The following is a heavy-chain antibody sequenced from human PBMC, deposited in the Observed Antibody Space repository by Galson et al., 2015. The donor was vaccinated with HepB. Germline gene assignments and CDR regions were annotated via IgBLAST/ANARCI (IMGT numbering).Heavy chain of an antibody. J-gene: IGHJ6*02. D-gene: IGHD6-13*01. CDR1: GFTFSSYS. CDR2: ISSSSYI. V-gene: IGHV3-21*01. CDR3: ARDLGPSSSWYYYYYGMDV. Sequence: SLRLSCAASGFTFSSYSMNWVRQAPGKGLEWVSSISSSSYIYYADSVKGRFTISRDNAKNSLHLQMNSLRAEDTAVYYCARDLGPSSSWYYYYYGMDVWGQGTTVTVSS.